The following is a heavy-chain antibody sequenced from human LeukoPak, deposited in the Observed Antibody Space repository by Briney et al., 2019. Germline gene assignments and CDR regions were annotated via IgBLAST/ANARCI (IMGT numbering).Heavy chain of an antibody. CDR3: AKVGGRAAASSDYYFDY. V-gene: IGHV3-23*01. D-gene: IGHD6-13*01. Sequence: PGGTLRLSCAASGYTFNIHGMNWVRQAPGKGPEWVSGIGPSGDKTYYADSVKGRFTISRDNSKNTLYLQMNSLRAEDTAVYYCAKVGGRAAASSDYYFDYWGQGTLVTVSS. CDR2: IGPSGDKT. J-gene: IGHJ4*02. CDR1: GYTFNIHG.